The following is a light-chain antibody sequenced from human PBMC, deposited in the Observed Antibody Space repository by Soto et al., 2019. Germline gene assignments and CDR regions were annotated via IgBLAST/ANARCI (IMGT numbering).Light chain of an antibody. CDR1: QSVSSN. CDR3: QQYNNCPLT. CDR2: GAS. J-gene: IGKJ4*01. Sequence: EVVMTQSPATLSVSLGDRATLSCRASQSVSSNLAWYQQKPGQAPRLLIYGASTRATGIPARFSGSGAGTEFTLTISSLPYEDFAVYSCQQYNNCPLTFGGGTKVEIK. V-gene: IGKV3-15*01.